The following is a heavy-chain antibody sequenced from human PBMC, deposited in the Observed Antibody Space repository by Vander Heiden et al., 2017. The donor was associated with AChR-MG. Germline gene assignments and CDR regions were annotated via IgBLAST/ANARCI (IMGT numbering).Heavy chain of an antibody. CDR2: ISYDGSNK. CDR1: GFTFSSYG. V-gene: IGHV3-30*18. J-gene: IGHJ4*02. Sequence: QVQLVESGGGVVQPGRSLRLSCAASGFTFSSYGMHWVRQAPGKGLEWVAVISYDGSNKYYADSVKGRFTISRDNSKNTLYLQMNSLRAEDTAVYYCAKSELGDRWMTHDYWGQGTLVTVSS. D-gene: IGHD3-16*01. CDR3: AKSELGDRWMTHDY.